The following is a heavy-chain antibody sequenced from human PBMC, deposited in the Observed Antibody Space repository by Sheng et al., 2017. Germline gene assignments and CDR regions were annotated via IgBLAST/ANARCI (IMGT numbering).Heavy chain of an antibody. J-gene: IGHJ4*02. CDR3: ARRPGWFFDY. V-gene: IGHV4-59*12. D-gene: IGHD6-19*01. CDR1: GGSISSYY. Sequence: QVQLQESGPGLVKPSETLSLTCTVSGGSISSYYWSWIRQPPGKGLEWIGYIYYSGSTNYNPSLKSRVTISVDTSKNQFSLKLSSVTAADTAVYYCARRPGWFFDYWGQGTLVTVSS. CDR2: IYYSGST.